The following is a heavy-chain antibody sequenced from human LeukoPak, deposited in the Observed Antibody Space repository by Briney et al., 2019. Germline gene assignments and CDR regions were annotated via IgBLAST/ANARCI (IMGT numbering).Heavy chain of an antibody. V-gene: IGHV3-7*03. CDR1: GFTFSSYW. CDR3: ARNPRPGEKENSAIDY. Sequence: GGSLRLPCAASGFTFSSYWMSWVRQAPGKGLEWVANIKQDGSEKYYVDSVKGRFTISRDNAKNSLYLQMNSLRAEDTAVYYCARNPRPGEKENSAIDYWGQGTLVTVSS. J-gene: IGHJ4*02. CDR2: IKQDGSEK. D-gene: IGHD1-26*01.